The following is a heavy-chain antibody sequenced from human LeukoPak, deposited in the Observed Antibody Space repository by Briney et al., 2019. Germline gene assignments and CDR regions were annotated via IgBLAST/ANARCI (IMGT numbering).Heavy chain of an antibody. D-gene: IGHD3-10*01. CDR3: ARDTYYYGSGSYRLDY. CDR1: SGSFRTYY. J-gene: IGHJ4*02. Sequence: PSETLSLTCTVSSGSFRTYYWSWIRQPAGKGLEWIGRIHTSGSTNYNPSLKSRVTVSVDTSKNQFSLKLSSVTAADTAVYYCARDTYYYGSGSYRLDYWGQGTLVTVSS. V-gene: IGHV4-4*07. CDR2: IHTSGST.